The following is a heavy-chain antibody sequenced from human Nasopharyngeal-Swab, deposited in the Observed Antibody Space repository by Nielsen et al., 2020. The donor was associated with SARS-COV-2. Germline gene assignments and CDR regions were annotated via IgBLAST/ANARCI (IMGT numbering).Heavy chain of an antibody. V-gene: IGHV3-74*01. CDR2: INSDGSST. Sequence: GESLKIFCAASGFTFSSFWMHWVRQAPGKGLVWVSRINSDGSSTSYADSVKGRFTISRDNAKNTLYLQMNSLRAEDTAVYYCASLMVQGGGWGQGTLVTVSS. CDR1: GFTFSSFW. J-gene: IGHJ4*02. CDR3: ASLMVQGGG. D-gene: IGHD3-10*01.